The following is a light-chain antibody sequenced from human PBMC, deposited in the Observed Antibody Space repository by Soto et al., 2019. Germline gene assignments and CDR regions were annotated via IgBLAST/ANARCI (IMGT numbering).Light chain of an antibody. V-gene: IGLV2-23*01. CDR3: CSYARGRIWV. CDR2: VAN. Sequence: QSALTQPASVSGSPGQSINISCTGTSTDVGSYDLVSWYQLHPGKAPKLVIYVANKRPSGISNRFSVSKSGNTASLTISGLQAEDEAHYYCCSYARGRIWVFGGGTKLTVL. J-gene: IGLJ3*02. CDR1: STDVGSYDL.